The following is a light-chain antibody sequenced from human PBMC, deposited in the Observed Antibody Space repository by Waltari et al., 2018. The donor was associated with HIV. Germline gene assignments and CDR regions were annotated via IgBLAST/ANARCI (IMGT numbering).Light chain of an antibody. Sequence: SSGLTLDTVVFVTLGQTVTMKCQGDSLKTYYASLYQWRPGHDPVGVFFGKDKRTPGMPARFSASNAGDTATVIITGVQAEDDADYYCHSRDTRGRHVVIFGGWPKLTV. V-gene: IGLV3-19*01. CDR2: GKD. J-gene: IGLJ2*01. CDR3: HSRDTRGRHVVI. CDR1: SLKTYY.